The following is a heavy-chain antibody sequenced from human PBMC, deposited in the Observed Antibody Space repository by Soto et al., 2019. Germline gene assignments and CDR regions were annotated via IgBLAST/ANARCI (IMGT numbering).Heavy chain of an antibody. CDR3: ARDAKYSSSSIFDY. D-gene: IGHD6-13*01. J-gene: IGHJ4*02. CDR2: ISGSGGST. CDR1: GFTFSSYP. V-gene: IGHV3-23*01. Sequence: GGSLRLSCAPSGFTFSSYPMSWVRQPPGKGLEWVSAISGSGGSTYYADSVKGRFTISRDNSKNTVYLQMNSLRAEDTAVYYCARDAKYSSSSIFDYWGQGTLVTVSS.